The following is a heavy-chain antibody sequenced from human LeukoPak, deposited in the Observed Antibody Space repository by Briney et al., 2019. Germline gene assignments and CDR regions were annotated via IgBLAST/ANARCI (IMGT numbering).Heavy chain of an antibody. Sequence: GGSLRLSCAASGFTFSSYSMNWVRQAPGKGLEWVTYIHHDGSHIHYADSVEGRFTISRDNSRSTLYLQMNSLRTEDTAVYYCAREMGDYQLLKNFDYWGQGTLVTVSS. J-gene: IGHJ4*02. V-gene: IGHV3-30*02. CDR2: IHHDGSHI. CDR3: AREMGDYQLLKNFDY. D-gene: IGHD2-2*01. CDR1: GFTFSSYS.